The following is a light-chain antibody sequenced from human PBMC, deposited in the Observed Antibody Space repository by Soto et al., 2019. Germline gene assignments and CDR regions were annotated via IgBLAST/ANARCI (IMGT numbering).Light chain of an antibody. V-gene: IGLV2-23*01. CDR3: CSYAGSSTLV. CDR2: EGS. Sequence: QSALTQPASVSGSPGQSITISCTGTSSDVGSYNLVSWYQQHQGKAPKLMIYEGSKRPSGVSNRFSGSKSGNTASLTISGPQAEDEADYYCCSYAGSSTLVFGGGTKLTVL. J-gene: IGLJ2*01. CDR1: SSDVGSYNL.